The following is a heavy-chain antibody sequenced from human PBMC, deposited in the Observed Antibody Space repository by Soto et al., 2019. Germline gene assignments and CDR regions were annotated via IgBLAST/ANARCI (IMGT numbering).Heavy chain of an antibody. V-gene: IGHV4-4*02. Sequence: SETLSLTCAVSGGSIVSNNWWTWVRQPPGKGLEWIGEVFHGGSSNYNPSLKSRVNILIDKSKNQFSLRMNSVTAADTAFYYCARVNDDLLKIDYWGQGTLVTVSS. D-gene: IGHD2-21*02. CDR1: GGSIVSNNW. J-gene: IGHJ4*02. CDR3: ARVNDDLLKIDY. CDR2: VFHGGSS.